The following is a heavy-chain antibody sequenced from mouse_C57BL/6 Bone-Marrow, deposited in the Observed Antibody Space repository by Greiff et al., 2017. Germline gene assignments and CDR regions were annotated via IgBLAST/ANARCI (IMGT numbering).Heavy chain of an antibody. CDR1: GFTFSDFY. Sequence: EVMLVESGGGLVQSGRSLRLSCATSGFTFSDFYMEWVRQAPGKGLEWIAASRNKANDYTTEYSASVKGRFIVSRDTSQSILYLQMNALRAEDTAIYYCARDVGYPFYAMDYWGQGTSVTVSS. J-gene: IGHJ4*01. CDR2: SRNKANDYTT. D-gene: IGHD2-2*01. V-gene: IGHV7-1*01. CDR3: ARDVGYPFYAMDY.